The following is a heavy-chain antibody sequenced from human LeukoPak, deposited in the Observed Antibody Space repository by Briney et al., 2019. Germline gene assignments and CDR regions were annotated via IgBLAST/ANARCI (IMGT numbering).Heavy chain of an antibody. D-gene: IGHD6-13*01. CDR2: ISYDGSNK. V-gene: IGHV3-30-3*01. J-gene: IGHJ5*02. Sequence: GGSLRLSCAASGFTFSSYAMHWVRQAPGKGLEWVAGISYDGSNKYYAYSVNVRCTISIYSSKNTLYLQMNSLRAEDTAVYYCARDHDCSSWYNWFDPWGQGTLVSVSS. CDR3: ARDHDCSSWYNWFDP. CDR1: GFTFSSYA.